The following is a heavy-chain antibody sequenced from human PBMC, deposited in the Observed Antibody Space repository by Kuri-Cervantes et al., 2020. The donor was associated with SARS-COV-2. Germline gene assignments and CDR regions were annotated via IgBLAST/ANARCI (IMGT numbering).Heavy chain of an antibody. CDR1: GFNFSRTD. Sequence: GESLKISCAASGFNFSRTDMHWVRQAPGKGLEWVAVISHDGKNKKCIASGKGRFTISRDNSQNTLYLHMKSLRGEDTAVYYCAKSRWQQLSWLDYWGQGTLVTVSS. D-gene: IGHD6-13*01. V-gene: IGHV3-30*18. J-gene: IGHJ4*02. CDR2: ISHDGKNK. CDR3: AKSRWQQLSWLDY.